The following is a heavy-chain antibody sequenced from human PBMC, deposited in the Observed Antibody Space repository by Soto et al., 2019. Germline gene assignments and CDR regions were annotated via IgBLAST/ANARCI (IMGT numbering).Heavy chain of an antibody. D-gene: IGHD2-15*01. V-gene: IGHV3-30*18. CDR2: ISYEGRHT. CDR1: GFIFSIYG. CDR3: AKEVHCGGGSCSWSEGFEY. J-gene: IGHJ4*02. Sequence: ESGGGVVQPGRSLRLSCAASGFIFSIYGMHWVRKAPGKGLEWVAVISYEGRHTYYADSVKGRFTITRDNSKNTLYLQMNSLRPEDTAVYYCAKEVHCGGGSCSWSEGFEYWGQGTLLTVSP.